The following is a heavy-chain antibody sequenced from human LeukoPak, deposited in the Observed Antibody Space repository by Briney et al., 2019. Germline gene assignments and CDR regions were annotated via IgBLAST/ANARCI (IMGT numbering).Heavy chain of an antibody. CDR1: GFMFEHYA. Sequence: GGSLRLSCAGSGFMFEHYAMNWVRQAPGRGLEWVSVITGIGGGTYYAESVEGRFTVSRDNSKNTVYLQMNSLRADDTAVYYCAKDGGSTLPYYFDWWGQGTLATVAS. D-gene: IGHD3-10*01. CDR2: ITGIGGGT. J-gene: IGHJ4*02. CDR3: AKDGGSTLPYYFDW. V-gene: IGHV3-23*01.